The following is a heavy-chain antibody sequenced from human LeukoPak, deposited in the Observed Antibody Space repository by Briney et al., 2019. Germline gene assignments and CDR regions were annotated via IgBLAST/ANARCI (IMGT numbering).Heavy chain of an antibody. V-gene: IGHV4-38-2*02. CDR3: ARSYDSSGYYFF. CDR1: GYSISGGYY. D-gene: IGHD3-22*01. Sequence: MSSETLSLTCTVSGYSISGGYYWGWIRQPPGKGLEWIGSIFHSGSTYYNPSLKSRVTISADTSKNQFSLKLSSVTAADTAMYYCARSYDSSGYYFFWGQGTLVTVSS. CDR2: IFHSGST. J-gene: IGHJ4*02.